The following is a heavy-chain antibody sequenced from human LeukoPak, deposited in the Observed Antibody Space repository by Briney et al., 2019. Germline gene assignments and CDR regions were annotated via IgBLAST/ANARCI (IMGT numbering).Heavy chain of an antibody. V-gene: IGHV3-48*03. J-gene: IGHJ6*03. D-gene: IGHD3/OR15-3a*01. CDR2: ISSSGSTI. Sequence: GGSLRLSCAASGFTFSSYEMNWVRQAPGKGLEWVSYISSSGSTIYYADSVKGRFTISRDNSKNTLYLQMNSLRAEDTAVYYCAKEDWLLSSNYYYYYMDVWGKGTTVTVSS. CDR3: AKEDWLLSSNYYYYYMDV. CDR1: GFTFSSYE.